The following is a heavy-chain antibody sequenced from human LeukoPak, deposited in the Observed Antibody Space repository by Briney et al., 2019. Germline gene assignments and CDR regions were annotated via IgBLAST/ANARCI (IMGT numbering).Heavy chain of an antibody. V-gene: IGHV3-21*01. CDR1: VFTLSSYS. Sequence: VGSLRHSCAASVFTLSSYSMNWVRPAPGKGLEWVSSISSSSSYIYYADSVKGRFTNTRDNAKNSLYLQMNSLRAEDTAVYYCARDAPYDYVWGSYRPHFDYWGQGTLVTVSS. CDR3: ARDAPYDYVWGSYRPHFDY. J-gene: IGHJ4*02. CDR2: ISSSSSYI. D-gene: IGHD3-16*02.